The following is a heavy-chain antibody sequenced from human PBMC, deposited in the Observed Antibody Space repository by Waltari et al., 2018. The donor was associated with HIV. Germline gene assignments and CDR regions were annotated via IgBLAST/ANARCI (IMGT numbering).Heavy chain of an antibody. CDR2: IKSKSDGGTT. Sequence: EVQLVESGGGLVKPGGSLRLSCAASGFTVNDAWMTWVRQAPGKGLEWVGRIKSKSDGGTTDYAAPVKGRFTISRDDSRNILFLQMSSLKTEDTAVYYCVTLPMILVVEYFQHWGQGTLVAVSS. CDR1: GFTVNDAW. D-gene: IGHD3-22*01. CDR3: VTLPMILVVEYFQH. V-gene: IGHV3-15*01. J-gene: IGHJ1*01.